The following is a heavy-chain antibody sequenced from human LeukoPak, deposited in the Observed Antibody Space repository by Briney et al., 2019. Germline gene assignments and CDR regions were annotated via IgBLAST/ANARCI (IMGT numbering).Heavy chain of an antibody. CDR2: ISGSGGST. CDR3: AKYTAYSTGWPSY. J-gene: IGHJ4*02. CDR1: GFTFNTYA. Sequence: GGSLRLSCAASGFTFNTYAMSWVRQAPGKGLEWVSTISGSGGSTYYADFVKGRFTISRDNSKNTLYLQMNSLRAEDTAVYYCAKYTAYSTGWPSYWGQGTLVTVS. D-gene: IGHD6-19*01. V-gene: IGHV3-23*01.